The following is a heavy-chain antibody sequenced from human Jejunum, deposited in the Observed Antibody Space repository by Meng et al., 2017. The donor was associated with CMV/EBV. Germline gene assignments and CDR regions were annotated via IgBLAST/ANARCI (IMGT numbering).Heavy chain of an antibody. J-gene: IGHJ6*02. CDR2: IYYTGRT. V-gene: IGHV4-59*11. Sequence: SIIGHYWSSIRQSPGKGLEWIGHIYYTGRTNYNPSLKSRLTISVDTSKNQFSLKLSSVTAADTAVYYCARMMTMVRGVIKDDMDVWGQGTPVTVSS. CDR3: ARMMTMVRGVIKDDMDV. D-gene: IGHD3-10*01. CDR1: SIIGHY.